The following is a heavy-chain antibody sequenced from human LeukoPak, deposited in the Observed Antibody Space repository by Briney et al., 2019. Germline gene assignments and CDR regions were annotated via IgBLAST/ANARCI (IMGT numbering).Heavy chain of an antibody. V-gene: IGHV1-46*01. CDR2: INPSGGST. D-gene: IGHD2-2*02. CDR3: ASYCSSTSCYKKGFDY. J-gene: IGHJ4*02. CDR1: GYTFTSYS. Sequence: ASVKVSCKASGYTFTSYSMHWVRQAPGQGLEWMGIINPSGGSTSYAQKFQGRVTMTRDTSTSTVYMELSSLRSEDTAVYYCASYCSSTSCYKKGFDYWGQGTLVTVSS.